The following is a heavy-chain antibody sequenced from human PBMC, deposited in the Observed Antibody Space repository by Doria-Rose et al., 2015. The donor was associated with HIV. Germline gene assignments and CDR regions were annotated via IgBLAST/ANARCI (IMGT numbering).Heavy chain of an antibody. CDR1: GVSLSSPGMG. D-gene: IGHD6-13*01. CDR3: ARIKSSRWYHKYYFDF. V-gene: IGHV2-26*01. Sequence: SGPVLVKPTETLTLTCTVSGVSLSSPGMGVSRIRQPPGKALEWLANIFSYDERSYKTSLKSRLTISRGTSKSQVVLTMTDMDPVDTATYYCARIKSSRWYHKYYFDFWGQGTLVTVSA. J-gene: IGHJ4*02. CDR2: IFSYDER.